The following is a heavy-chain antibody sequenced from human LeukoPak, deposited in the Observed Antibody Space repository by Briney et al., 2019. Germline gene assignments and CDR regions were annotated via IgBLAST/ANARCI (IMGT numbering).Heavy chain of an antibody. D-gene: IGHD4-17*01. CDR2: IYSGGTT. V-gene: IGHV3-53*01. CDR3: AKDSVTTVRGEFDP. Sequence: GGSLRLSCAASGFTVSSNFMSWVRQAPGKGLEWVSVIYSGGTTYYADSVKGRFTISRDNSKNTLYLQMSSLRAEDTAVYYCAKDSVTTVRGEFDPWGQGTLVTVSS. J-gene: IGHJ5*02. CDR1: GFTVSSNF.